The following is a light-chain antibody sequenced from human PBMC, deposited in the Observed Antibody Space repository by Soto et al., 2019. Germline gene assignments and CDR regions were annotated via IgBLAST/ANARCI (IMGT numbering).Light chain of an antibody. CDR2: DAS. CDR1: QGISSA. CDR3: HRFNHYPHT. V-gene: IGKV1-13*01. Sequence: AIQLTQSPSSLSASVGDRVTITCRAIQGISSALACYQQKPGKASKLLIYDASSLERGVPSRFSGSGSGTDLTLILRSMQPEDFAPYYWHRFNHYPHTFGPGKKVDIK. J-gene: IGKJ3*01.